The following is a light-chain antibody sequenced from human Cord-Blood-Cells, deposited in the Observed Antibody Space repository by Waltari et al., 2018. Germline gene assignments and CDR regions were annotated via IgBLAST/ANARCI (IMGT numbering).Light chain of an antibody. CDR3: QQYNSYPLT. J-gene: IGKJ4*01. CDR2: KAS. CDR1: QSISSW. V-gene: IGKV1-5*03. Sequence: DIQMTQSPSTLPASVGDRATITCRASQSISSWLAWYQQEPGKAPKLLIYKASSLESGVPSRFSGSGSGTEFTLTISSLQPDDFATYYCQQYNSYPLTFGGGTKVEIK.